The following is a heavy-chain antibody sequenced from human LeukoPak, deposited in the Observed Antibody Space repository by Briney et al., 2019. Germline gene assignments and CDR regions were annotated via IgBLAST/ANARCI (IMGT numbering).Heavy chain of an antibody. D-gene: IGHD3-10*01. CDR2: IYHSGST. CDR3: ATGTMVRGVPLDY. Sequence: SETLSLTCTVSGGSISSGGYYWSWIRQPPGKGLEWIGYIYHSGSTYYNPSLKSRVTISVDRSKNQFSLKLSSVTAADTAVYYCATGTMVRGVPLDYWGQGTLVTVSS. CDR1: GGSISSGGYY. V-gene: IGHV4-30-2*01. J-gene: IGHJ4*02.